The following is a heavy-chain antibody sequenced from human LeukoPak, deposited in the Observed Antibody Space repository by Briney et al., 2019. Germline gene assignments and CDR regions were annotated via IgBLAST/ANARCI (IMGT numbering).Heavy chain of an antibody. J-gene: IGHJ4*02. CDR3: ARPSYNLGSYFDY. Sequence: PGGSLRLSCTASGFTFSSYWMSWVRQAPGKGPEWLANIKQDGSEMYYVDSVKGRFTISRDNAKNSLYLQMNSLRVEDTAVYYCARPSYNLGSYFDYWGQGNLVTVS. D-gene: IGHD3-10*01. CDR2: IKQDGSEM. V-gene: IGHV3-7*01. CDR1: GFTFSSYW.